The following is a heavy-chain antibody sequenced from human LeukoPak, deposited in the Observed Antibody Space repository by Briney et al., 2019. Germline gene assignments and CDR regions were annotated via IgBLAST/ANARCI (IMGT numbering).Heavy chain of an antibody. CDR1: GFTFSDHY. V-gene: IGHV3-72*01. Sequence: GGSLRLSCAASGFTFSDHYIDWVRQAPGKGLEWVGRSRDKGNRYTTAYAASVRGRFTISRDDSKNSLYLQMNSLKIEDTAVYYCTRLGIAPRDFDYWGQGTLVTGSS. CDR2: SRDKGNRYTT. CDR3: TRLGIAPRDFDY. J-gene: IGHJ4*02. D-gene: IGHD6-6*01.